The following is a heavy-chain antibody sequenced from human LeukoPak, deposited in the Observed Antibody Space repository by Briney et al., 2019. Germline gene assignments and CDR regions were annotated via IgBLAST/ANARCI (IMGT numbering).Heavy chain of an antibody. V-gene: IGHV3-21*01. CDR2: ISSSSSYI. J-gene: IGHJ4*02. Sequence: WGSLRLSSAASGFTFSSYSMNRVRQAPGKGLEWVSSISSSSSYIYYTDSVKGRFTISRDNAKNSRYLQMNSLRAEVTAVYYCARGDYADYWGQGTLVTVSS. CDR1: GFTFSSYS. CDR3: ARGDYADY.